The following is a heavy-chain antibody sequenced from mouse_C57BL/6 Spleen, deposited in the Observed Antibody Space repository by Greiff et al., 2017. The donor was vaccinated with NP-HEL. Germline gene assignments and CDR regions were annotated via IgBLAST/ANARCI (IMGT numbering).Heavy chain of an antibody. V-gene: IGHV1-50*01. CDR3: AYLSMVTTLEGYAMDY. Sequence: QVQLQQPGAELVKPGASVKLSCKASGYTFTSYWMQWVKQRPGQGLEWIGEIDPSDSYTNYNQKFKGKATLTADKSSSTAYMQLSSLTSEDSAVYYCAYLSMVTTLEGYAMDYWGQGTSVTVSS. CDR1: GYTFTSYW. D-gene: IGHD2-1*01. CDR2: IDPSDSYT. J-gene: IGHJ4*01.